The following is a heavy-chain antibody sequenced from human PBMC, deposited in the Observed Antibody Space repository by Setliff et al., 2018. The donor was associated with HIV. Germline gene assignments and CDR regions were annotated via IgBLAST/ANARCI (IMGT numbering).Heavy chain of an antibody. CDR3: ARRASKASLDY. CDR1: GYRFTNYL. V-gene: IGHV5-10-1*01. J-gene: IGHJ4*02. Sequence: GESLKISCKGSGYRFTNYLINWVRQMPGKGLEWMGRIDPSDSYTNYSPSFQGHVTISADKSINTAYLQWSSLQASDTAMYYCARRASKASLDYWGQGTLVTVSS. CDR2: IDPSDSYT.